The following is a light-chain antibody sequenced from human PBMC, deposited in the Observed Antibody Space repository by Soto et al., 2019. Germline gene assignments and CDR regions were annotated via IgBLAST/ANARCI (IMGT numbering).Light chain of an antibody. CDR3: LQDFKYPRT. CDR1: QDISTE. CDR2: GTF. J-gene: IGKJ1*01. V-gene: IGKV1-6*01. Sequence: AIQMTQSPSSLSASVGDRVTITCRASQDISTELGWYQQKPGKAPRLLIYGTFSLQSGVPSRFSGSGSGTDFTLTISSLQPDDFATYYCLQDFKYPRTFGQWTKVEVK.